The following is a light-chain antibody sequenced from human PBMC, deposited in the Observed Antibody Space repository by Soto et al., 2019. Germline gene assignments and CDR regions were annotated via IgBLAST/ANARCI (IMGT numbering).Light chain of an antibody. Sequence: EIVLTQSPATLSLSPGERATLSCRASQSVGSYLAWYQQKPGQAPRLLIYDTSNRATGIPARFSGSGSGTDVRLTISSLEPEDFAVYYCQQRSNLPLTFGQGTRLE. V-gene: IGKV3-11*01. CDR3: QQRSNLPLT. CDR1: QSVGSY. J-gene: IGKJ5*01. CDR2: DTS.